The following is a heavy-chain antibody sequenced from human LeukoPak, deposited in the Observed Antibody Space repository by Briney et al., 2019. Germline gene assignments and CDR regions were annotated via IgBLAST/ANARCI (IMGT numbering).Heavy chain of an antibody. CDR2: IYYSGST. Sequence: PSETLSLTCTVSGASVSGSAYYWGWIRQPPGKGLEWIGNIYYSGSTYYNESLESRITISIDTSKNQFSLKLNSVTAADTAMYYCAKSGGYGLIDYWGQGTLVTVSS. D-gene: IGHD1-26*01. J-gene: IGHJ4*02. V-gene: IGHV4-39*01. CDR3: AKSGGYGLIDY. CDR1: GASVSGSAYY.